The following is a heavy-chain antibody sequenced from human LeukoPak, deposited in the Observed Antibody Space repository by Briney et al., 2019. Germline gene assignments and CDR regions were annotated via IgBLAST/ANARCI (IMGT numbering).Heavy chain of an antibody. CDR1: GGSISSYY. Sequence: PSETLSLTCTVSGGSISSYYWSWIRQPPGKGLEWLGYIYYSGSTNYNPSLKGRVTISVDTSKNQFSLKLSSVTAADTAVYYCARGVYYYDSSAYPHYYYGMDVWGQGTTVTVSS. CDR3: ARGVYYYDSSAYPHYYYGMDV. J-gene: IGHJ6*02. D-gene: IGHD3-22*01. V-gene: IGHV4-59*01. CDR2: IYYSGST.